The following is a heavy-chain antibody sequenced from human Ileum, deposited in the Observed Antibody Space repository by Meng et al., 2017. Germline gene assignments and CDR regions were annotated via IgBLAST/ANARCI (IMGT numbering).Heavy chain of an antibody. J-gene: IGHJ2*01. Sequence: QVQLQESGPGLVKPSQTLSLTCTVTGGSISSDGYYWSWIRQPPGKGLEWIGEIHHSGSTNYNPSLKSRVTMSIDTSKIQFSLELSSVTAADAAVYYCARYGGSGSYWHFDPWGRGTLVTVSS. V-gene: IGHV4-31*03. CDR2: IHHSGST. CDR3: ARYGGSGSYWHFDP. CDR1: GGSISSDGYY. D-gene: IGHD3-10*01.